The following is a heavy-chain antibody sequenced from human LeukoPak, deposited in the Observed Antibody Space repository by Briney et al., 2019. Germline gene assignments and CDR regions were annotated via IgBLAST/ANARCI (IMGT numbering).Heavy chain of an antibody. V-gene: IGHV3-48*03. Sequence: GGSLRLSCAASGFTFSSYEMNWVRQAPGKGLEWVSYISSSGSTIYYADSVKGRFTISRDNAKNSLYLQMNGLRAEDTAVYYCAREVGRSSGWFDYWGQGTLVTVSS. CDR1: GFTFSSYE. D-gene: IGHD6-19*01. J-gene: IGHJ4*02. CDR3: AREVGRSSGWFDY. CDR2: ISSSGSTI.